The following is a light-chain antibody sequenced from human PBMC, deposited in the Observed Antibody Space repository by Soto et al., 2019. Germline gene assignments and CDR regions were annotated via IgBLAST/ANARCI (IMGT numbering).Light chain of an antibody. CDR1: QSIGTY. V-gene: IGKV1-39*01. CDR2: AAS. J-gene: IGKJ5*01. Sequence: DSQMAQSPSWRPAAVGDGVGFSCXASQSIGTYLSWYQQKPGKAPKLLIYAASSLQSGVPSRFSGSGSGTDFTLTISSLQPEDFATYYCQQSYSTPITFGQGTRLEI. CDR3: QQSYSTPIT.